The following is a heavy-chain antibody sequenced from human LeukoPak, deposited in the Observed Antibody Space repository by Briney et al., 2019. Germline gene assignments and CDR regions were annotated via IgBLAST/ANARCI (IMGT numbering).Heavy chain of an antibody. D-gene: IGHD6-19*01. V-gene: IGHV1-69*13. CDR3: ARDRTLRAVAGRYYGMDV. J-gene: IGHJ6*02. CDR1: GDTFSSYA. CDR2: IIAIYGTA. Sequence: GASVKVSCKASGDTFSSYAISWVRQAPGQGLEWMGGIIAIYGTANYAQKFQGRVTMTADESTSTAYMELSSLRSEDTAVYYCARDRTLRAVAGRYYGMDVWGQGTTVTVSS.